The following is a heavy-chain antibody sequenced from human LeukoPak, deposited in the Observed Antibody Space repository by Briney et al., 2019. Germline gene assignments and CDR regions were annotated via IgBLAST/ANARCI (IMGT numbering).Heavy chain of an antibody. J-gene: IGHJ4*02. CDR2: INPSGGST. Sequence: ASVKVSCKASGYTFTSYYMHWVRQAPGQGLEWMGIINPSGGSTSYAQKFQGRVTMTRDTSTSTVYMELSSLRSEDTAVYYCAREDDILTGYYLGIYWGQGTLVTVSS. CDR1: GYTFTSYY. D-gene: IGHD3-9*01. V-gene: IGHV1-46*01. CDR3: AREDDILTGYYLGIY.